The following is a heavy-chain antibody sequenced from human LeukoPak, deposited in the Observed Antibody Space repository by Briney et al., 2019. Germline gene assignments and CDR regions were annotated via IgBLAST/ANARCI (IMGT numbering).Heavy chain of an antibody. J-gene: IGHJ4*02. CDR1: GYTFTSYG. V-gene: IGHV1-18*01. CDR2: ISAYNGNT. Sequence: WASVKVSCKASGYTFTSYGISWVRQAPGQGLEWMGWISAYNGNTNYAQKLQGRVTMTTDTSTSTAYMELRSLRSDDTAVYYCARDHCSGGSCYCILDYWGQGTLVTVSS. D-gene: IGHD2-15*01. CDR3: ARDHCSGGSCYCILDY.